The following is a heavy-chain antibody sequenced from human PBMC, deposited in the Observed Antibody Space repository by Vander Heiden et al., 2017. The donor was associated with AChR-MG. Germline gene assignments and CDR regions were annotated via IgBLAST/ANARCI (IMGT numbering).Heavy chain of an antibody. D-gene: IGHD6-13*01. Sequence: EVQLLESGGGLVQPGGSLRLSCAAPGFPFSSYAMSWVRQAPGKVLEWVSAISGSGGSTYYADSVKGRFTISRDNSKNTLYLQMNSLRAEDTAVYYCAKYYSSSWYFGYFDYWGQGTLVTVSS. CDR3: AKYYSSSWYFGYFDY. J-gene: IGHJ4*02. CDR1: GFPFSSYA. CDR2: ISGSGGST. V-gene: IGHV3-23*01.